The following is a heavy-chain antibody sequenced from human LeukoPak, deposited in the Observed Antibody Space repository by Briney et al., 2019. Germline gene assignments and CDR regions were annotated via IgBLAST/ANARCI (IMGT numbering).Heavy chain of an antibody. J-gene: IGHJ5*02. V-gene: IGHV3-7*01. CDR3: AREVSLGPLWFGELLSRLYNWFDP. CDR1: GFTFSSFW. D-gene: IGHD3-10*01. Sequence: PGGSLRLSCAASGFTFSSFWMSWVRQAPGKGLEWVANIKEDGGEKYYVDSVKGRFTISRDNAKNSLYLQMNSLRAEDTAVYYCAREVSLGPLWFGELLSRLYNWFDPWGQGTLVTVSS. CDR2: IKEDGGEK.